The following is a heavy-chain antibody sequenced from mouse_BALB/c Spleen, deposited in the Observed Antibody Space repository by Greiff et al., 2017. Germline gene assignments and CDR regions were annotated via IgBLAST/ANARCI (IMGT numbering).Heavy chain of an antibody. V-gene: IGHV5-17*02. CDR3: ARSGEWLRRGAWFAY. Sequence: EVHLVESGGGLVQPGGSRKLSCAASGFTFSSFGMHWVRQAPEKGLEWVAYISSGSSTIYYADTVKGRFTISRDNPKNTLFLQMTSLRSEDTAMYYCARSGEWLRRGAWFAYWGQGTLVTVSA. CDR2: ISSGSSTI. CDR1: GFTFSSFG. J-gene: IGHJ3*01. D-gene: IGHD2-2*01.